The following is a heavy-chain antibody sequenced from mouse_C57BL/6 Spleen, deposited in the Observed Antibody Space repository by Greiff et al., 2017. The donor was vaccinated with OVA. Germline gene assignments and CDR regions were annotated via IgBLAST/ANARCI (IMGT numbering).Heavy chain of an antibody. CDR1: GFTFSSYG. J-gene: IGHJ3*01. CDR3: ARQGDGSSPFAY. D-gene: IGHD1-1*01. CDR2: ISSGGSYT. Sequence: VLLKESGGDLVKPGGSLKLSCAASGFTFSSYGMSWVRQTPDKRLEWVATISSGGSYTYYPDRVKGRFTISRDNAKNTLYLQMSSLKSEDTAMYYCARQGDGSSPFAYWGQGTLVTVSA. V-gene: IGHV5-6*01.